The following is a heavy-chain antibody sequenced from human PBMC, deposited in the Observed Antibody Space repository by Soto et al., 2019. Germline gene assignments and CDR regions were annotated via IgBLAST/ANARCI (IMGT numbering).Heavy chain of an antibody. CDR3: ARDLGWEPPLGGWFDP. CDR1: GYTFTSYG. V-gene: IGHV1-18*01. J-gene: IGHJ5*02. CDR2: ISAYNGNT. Sequence: QVQLVQSGAEVKKPGASVKVSCKASGYTFTSYGISWVRQAPGQGLEWMGWISAYNGNTNYAQKLQGRVTMTTDTSPSTADMELRSLRSDDTAVYYCARDLGWEPPLGGWFDPWGQGTLVTVSS. D-gene: IGHD1-26*01.